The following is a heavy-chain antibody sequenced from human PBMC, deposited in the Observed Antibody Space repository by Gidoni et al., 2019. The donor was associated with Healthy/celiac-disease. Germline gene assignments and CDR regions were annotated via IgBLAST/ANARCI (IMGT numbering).Heavy chain of an antibody. CDR1: GFTFSTYS. CDR3: ARGGVLRFLEWLPFDY. D-gene: IGHD3-3*01. CDR2: ISSSSSYI. Sequence: EVQLVESGGGLVKPGWSLRLSCSASGFTFSTYSMNWVRQAPGKGLEWVSSISSSSSYIYYADSVKGRFTIARDNAKNSLYLQMNSLRAEDTAVYYCARGGVLRFLEWLPFDYWGQGTLVTVSS. V-gene: IGHV3-21*01. J-gene: IGHJ4*02.